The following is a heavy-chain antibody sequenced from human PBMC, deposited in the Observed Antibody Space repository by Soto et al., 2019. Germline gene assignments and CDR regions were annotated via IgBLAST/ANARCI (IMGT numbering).Heavy chain of an antibody. CDR3: AKDAITMVRGVISYYGMDV. V-gene: IGHV3-9*01. J-gene: IGHJ6*02. CDR1: GFTFDDYA. Sequence: EVPLVESGGGLVQPGRSLRLSCVASGFTFDDYAMHWVRQAPGKGLEWVSGISWNSGSIGYADSVKGRFTISRDNAKNSLYLQMNSLRAEDTALYYCAKDAITMVRGVISYYGMDVWGQGTTVTVSS. CDR2: ISWNSGSI. D-gene: IGHD3-10*01.